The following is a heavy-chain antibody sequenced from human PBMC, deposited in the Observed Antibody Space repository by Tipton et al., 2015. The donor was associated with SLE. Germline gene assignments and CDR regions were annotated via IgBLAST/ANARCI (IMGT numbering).Heavy chain of an antibody. D-gene: IGHD3-10*01. CDR2: IYYSGST. V-gene: IGHV4-59*11. CDR3: ARDRIWFRESYDY. J-gene: IGHJ4*02. Sequence: TLSLTCTVSGGSISSHYWSWIRQPPGKGLEWIGYIYYSGSTNYNPSLKSRVTISVDTSKNQFSLKLSSVTAADTAVYYCARDRIWFRESYDYWGQGTLVTVSS. CDR1: GGSISSHY.